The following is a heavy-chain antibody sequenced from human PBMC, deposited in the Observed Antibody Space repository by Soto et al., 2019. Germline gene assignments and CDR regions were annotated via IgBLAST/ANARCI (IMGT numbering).Heavy chain of an antibody. J-gene: IGHJ3*02. Sequence: SEALSLTCTVSGGFIISGGYYWIWIRQHPGKGLEWIGYIYYSGSTYYNPSLKSRVTISVDTSKNQFSLKLSSVTAADTAVYYCARGSYDSSGHDAFDIWGQGTMVTVSS. CDR3: ARGSYDSSGHDAFDI. D-gene: IGHD3-22*01. CDR2: IYYSGST. CDR1: GGFIISGGYY. V-gene: IGHV4-31*03.